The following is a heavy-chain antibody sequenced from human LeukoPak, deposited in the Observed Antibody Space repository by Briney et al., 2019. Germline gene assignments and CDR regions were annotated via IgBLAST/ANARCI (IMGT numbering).Heavy chain of an antibody. CDR1: GYSISSGYY. V-gene: IGHV4-38-2*02. CDR2: IYHSGST. J-gene: IGHJ4*02. CDR3: AKDGWFGELLPSSFDY. D-gene: IGHD3-10*01. Sequence: SETLSLTCTVSGYSISSGYYWGWIRQPPGKGLEWIGSIYHSGSTYYNPSLKSRVTISVDTSKNQFSLKLSSVTAADTAVYYCAKDGWFGELLPSSFDYWGQGTLVTVSS.